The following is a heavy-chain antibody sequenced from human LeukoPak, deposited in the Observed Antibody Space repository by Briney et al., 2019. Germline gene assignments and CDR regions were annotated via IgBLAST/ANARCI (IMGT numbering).Heavy chain of an antibody. CDR1: GFTFGGYG. Sequence: GGSLRLSCAGSGFTFGGYGMHWFRQTPGKGLEWVAVIAYDGSRAFYADSVKGRFTISRGNSKNTMSVQMDDLRAEDTPVYYCTRYNNDHFDEWGQGALGSVSS. CDR2: IAYDGSRA. J-gene: IGHJ4*02. CDR3: TRYNNDHFDE. V-gene: IGHV3-33*01. D-gene: IGHD1-14*01.